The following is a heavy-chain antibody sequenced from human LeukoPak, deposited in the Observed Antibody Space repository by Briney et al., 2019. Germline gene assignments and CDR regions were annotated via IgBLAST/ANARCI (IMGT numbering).Heavy chain of an antibody. V-gene: IGHV1-8*01. D-gene: IGHD3-22*01. CDR1: GYTFTSYD. CDR2: MNPNSGNT. Sequence: ASVEVSCKASGYTFTSYDINWVRQATGQGLEWMGWMNPNSGNTGYAQKFQGRVTMTRNTSISTAYMELSSLRSEDTAVYYCARGLLRKSSITMIVVPNVDWGQGTLVTVSS. CDR3: ARGLLRKSSITMIVVPNVD. J-gene: IGHJ4*02.